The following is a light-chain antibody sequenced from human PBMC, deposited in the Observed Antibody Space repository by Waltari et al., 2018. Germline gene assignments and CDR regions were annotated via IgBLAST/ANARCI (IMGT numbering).Light chain of an antibody. CDR3: SSYTASSTVV. Sequence: QSALTQPASVSGSPGQSITISCTGTNSDIGASNLVSWYQQHPDNTPKLCIYDVNARPSGVSHRFSGSKSGNTASLTISGLQAEDEADYYCSSYTASSTVVFGGGTKLTVL. CDR2: DVN. CDR1: NSDIGASNL. V-gene: IGLV2-14*03. J-gene: IGLJ2*01.